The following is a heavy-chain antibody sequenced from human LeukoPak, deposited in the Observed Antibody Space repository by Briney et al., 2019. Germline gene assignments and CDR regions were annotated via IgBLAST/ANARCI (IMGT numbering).Heavy chain of an antibody. CDR1: GYTFTSYD. D-gene: IGHD3-3*01. CDR3: ARGALRFLEWSTEDEFDY. Sequence: RASVKVSCKASGYTFTSYDINWVRPATGQGLEWMGWMNPNSGNTGYAQKFQGRVTITRNTSISTAYTELSSLRSEDTAVYYCARGALRFLEWSTEDEFDYWGQGTLVTVSS. J-gene: IGHJ4*02. CDR2: MNPNSGNT. V-gene: IGHV1-8*03.